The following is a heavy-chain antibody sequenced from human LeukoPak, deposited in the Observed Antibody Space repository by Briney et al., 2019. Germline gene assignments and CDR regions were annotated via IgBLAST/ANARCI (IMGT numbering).Heavy chain of an antibody. D-gene: IGHD1-26*01. CDR2: ISSSSSTI. CDR1: GFTFSSYS. Sequence: GGSLRLSCAASGFTFSSYSMNWVRQAPGKGLEWVSYISSSSSTIYYADSVKGRFTISRDNAKNSLYLQMSSLRAEDTAVYYCARDPQAPHYPSDYWGQGTLVTVSS. CDR3: ARDPQAPHYPSDY. J-gene: IGHJ4*02. V-gene: IGHV3-48*01.